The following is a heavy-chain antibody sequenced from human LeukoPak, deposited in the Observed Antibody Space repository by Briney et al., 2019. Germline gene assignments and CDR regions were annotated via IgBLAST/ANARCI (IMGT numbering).Heavy chain of an antibody. CDR2: ISWSSGSL. Sequence: PGRSLRLSCTASGFTFDDYAMHWVRQAPGKGLEWVSGISWSSGSLGYADSVKGRFIISRDNAKNCLYLQMNSLRAEDTALYYCARGQHPGNYWGQGTLVTVSS. CDR1: GFTFDDYA. V-gene: IGHV3-9*01. CDR3: ARGQHPGNY. J-gene: IGHJ4*02. D-gene: IGHD1-14*01.